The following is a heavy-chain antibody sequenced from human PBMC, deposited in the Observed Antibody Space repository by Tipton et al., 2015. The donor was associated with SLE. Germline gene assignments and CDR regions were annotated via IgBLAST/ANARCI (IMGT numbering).Heavy chain of an antibody. CDR3: ASGILTGNAVVDS. CDR2: INHSGST. CDR1: GGSFSGYY. Sequence: TLSLTCAVYGGSFSGYYWSWIRQPPGKGLEWIGEINHSGSTNYNPSLKSRTTISVDTPKNQFSLKLSSVTAADTAIYYCASGILTGNAVVDSWRPATMVTVSS. D-gene: IGHD3-9*01. J-gene: IGHJ3*01. V-gene: IGHV4-34*01.